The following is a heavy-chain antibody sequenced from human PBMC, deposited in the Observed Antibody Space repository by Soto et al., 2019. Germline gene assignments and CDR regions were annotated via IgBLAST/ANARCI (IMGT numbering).Heavy chain of an antibody. CDR2: ISSSSIYI. CDR1: GFSFSNYS. Sequence: PGGSLRLSCAASGFSFSNYSMNWVRQAPGKGPEWVSSISSSSIYIFYADSVKGRFTISRDNAKSSVHLQMNSLRAEDTAVYFCARHDRVFGVVNRPPDFWGQGT. J-gene: IGHJ4*02. CDR3: ARHDRVFGVVNRPPDF. D-gene: IGHD3-3*01. V-gene: IGHV3-21*01.